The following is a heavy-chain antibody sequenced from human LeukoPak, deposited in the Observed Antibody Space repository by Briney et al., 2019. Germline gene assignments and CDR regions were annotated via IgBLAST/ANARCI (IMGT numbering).Heavy chain of an antibody. CDR1: GGSISSDSYY. CDR3: ARALYGSDHFDY. V-gene: IGHV4-61*02. D-gene: IGHD3-10*01. CDR2: IYTSGST. Sequence: PSETLSLTCTVSGGSISSDSYYWSWIRQPAGNGLEWIGRIYTSGSTNYNPSLKSRVTISVDTSKNQFSLKLSSVTAADTAVYYCARALYGSDHFDYWGQGTLVTVSS. J-gene: IGHJ4*02.